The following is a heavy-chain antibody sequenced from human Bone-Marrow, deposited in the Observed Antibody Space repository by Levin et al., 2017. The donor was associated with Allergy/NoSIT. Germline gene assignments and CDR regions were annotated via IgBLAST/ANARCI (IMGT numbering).Heavy chain of an antibody. CDR2: IYHSGST. D-gene: IGHD4-17*01. CDR1: GGSISSSNW. V-gene: IGHV4-4*02. CDR3: ARVGQWIYGDEGEYYFDY. Sequence: SQTLSLTCAVSGGSISSSNWWSWVRQPPGKGLEWIGEIYHSGSTNYNPSLKSRVTISVDKSKNQFSLKLSSVTAADTAVYYCARVGQWIYGDEGEYYFDYWGQGTLVTVSS. J-gene: IGHJ4*02.